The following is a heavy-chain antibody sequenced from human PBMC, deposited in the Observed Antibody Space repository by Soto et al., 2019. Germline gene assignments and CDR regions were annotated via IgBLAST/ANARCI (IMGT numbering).Heavy chain of an antibody. V-gene: IGHV3-23*01. J-gene: IGHJ1*01. CDR3: AKDSSSSGWYGYFQH. CDR2: ISGSGGST. Sequence: GGSLRLSCAASGFTFSSYAMSWVRQAPGKGLEWVSAISGSGGSTYYADSVKGRFTISRDNSKNTLYLQMNSLRAEDTAVYYCAKDSSSSGWYGYFQHWGQGTLVTVSS. D-gene: IGHD6-19*01. CDR1: GFTFSSYA.